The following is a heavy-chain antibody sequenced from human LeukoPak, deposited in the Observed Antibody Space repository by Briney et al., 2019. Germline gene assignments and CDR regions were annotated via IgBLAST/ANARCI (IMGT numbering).Heavy chain of an antibody. CDR3: ARHPSGGWDPNLDD. D-gene: IGHD6-19*01. CDR1: GFSFRNYG. Sequence: GRCLRLSCAASGFSFRNYGMHWGRQAPGKGLEWVSSISSNGDYIYYADSVKGRFTISRDNAKNSVYLQMNGLRVDDSAIYFCARHPSGGWDPNLDDWGQGNLVTVSP. CDR2: ISSNGDYI. V-gene: IGHV3-21*06. J-gene: IGHJ4*02.